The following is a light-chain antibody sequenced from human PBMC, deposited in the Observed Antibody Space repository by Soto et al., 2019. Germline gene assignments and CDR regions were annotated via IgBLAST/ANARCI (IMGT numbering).Light chain of an antibody. J-gene: IGLJ2*01. CDR3: NSYTSSSTWV. V-gene: IGLV2-14*01. CDR1: ISDVGGYNY. CDR2: EVN. Sequence: QSALTQPASVSGSPGQSITISCTGTISDVGGYNYVSWYQQHPGKAPKLMIYEVNNRPSGVSHRFSGSKSGNTASLTISGLQPEDEADYYCNSYTSSSTWVFGGGTKVTVL.